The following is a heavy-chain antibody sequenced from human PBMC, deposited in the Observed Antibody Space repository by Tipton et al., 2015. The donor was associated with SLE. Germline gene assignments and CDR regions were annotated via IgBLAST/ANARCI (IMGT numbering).Heavy chain of an antibody. CDR1: GYTFTSYG. V-gene: IGHV1-18*01. CDR2: ISAYNGNT. D-gene: IGHD2-15*01. CDR3: ARDDSLVVVAATYAFDI. Sequence: QVQLVQSGAEVKKPGASVKVSCKASGYTFTSYGISWVRRAPGQGLEWMGWISAYNGNTNYAQKLQGRVTMTTDTSTSTAYMELRSLRSDDTAVYYCARDDSLVVVAATYAFDIWGQGTMVTVSS. J-gene: IGHJ3*02.